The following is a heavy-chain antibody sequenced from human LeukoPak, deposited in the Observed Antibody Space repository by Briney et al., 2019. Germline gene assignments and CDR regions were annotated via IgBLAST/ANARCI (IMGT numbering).Heavy chain of an antibody. V-gene: IGHV3-23*01. D-gene: IGHD5-18*01. Sequence: GGSLRLSCEASGFTFSTFAMIWVRQPPGKGLEWVSSIFPSGGEIHYADSVRGRFTISRDNSKSTLSLQMNSLRAEGTAIYYCATYRQILLPFESWGQGTLVTVSS. J-gene: IGHJ4*02. CDR2: IFPSGGEI. CDR1: GFTFSTFA. CDR3: ATYRQILLPFES.